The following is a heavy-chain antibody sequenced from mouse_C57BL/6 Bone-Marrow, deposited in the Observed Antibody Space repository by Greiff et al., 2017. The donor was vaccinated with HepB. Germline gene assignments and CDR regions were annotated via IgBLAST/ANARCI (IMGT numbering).Heavy chain of an antibody. V-gene: IGHV5-4*01. CDR2: ISDGGSYT. CDR3: ARDLGLLLAWFAY. CDR1: GFTFSSYA. J-gene: IGHJ3*01. Sequence: EVQVVESGGGLVKPGGSLKLSCAASGFTFSSYAMSWVRQTPEKRLEWVATISDGGSYTYYPDNVKGRFTISRDNAKNNLYLQMSHLKSEDTAMCYCARDLGLLLAWFAYWGQGTLVTVSA. D-gene: IGHD2-3*01.